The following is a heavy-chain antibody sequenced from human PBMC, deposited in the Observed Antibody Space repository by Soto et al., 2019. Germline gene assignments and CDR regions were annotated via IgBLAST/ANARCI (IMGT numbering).Heavy chain of an antibody. Sequence: QVQLVQSGAEVKKPGSSVKVSCKASGGTFSSYAISWVRQAPGQGLEWMGGIIPIFGTANYAQKFQGRVTITADESTSTAYMELSSLRSEDTAVYYCARDGLITVDPPNYYYYGMDVWGQGTTVTVSS. D-gene: IGHD3-16*01. V-gene: IGHV1-69*12. J-gene: IGHJ6*02. CDR2: IIPIFGTA. CDR1: GGTFSSYA. CDR3: ARDGLITVDPPNYYYYGMDV.